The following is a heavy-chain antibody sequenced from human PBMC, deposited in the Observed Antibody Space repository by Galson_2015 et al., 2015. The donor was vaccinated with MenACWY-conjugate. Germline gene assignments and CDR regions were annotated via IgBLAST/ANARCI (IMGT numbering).Heavy chain of an antibody. Sequence: PALVTPTPTLTLPCTFSGFSLRTHGVGVGWIRQPPGKALEWLALIYWDDDKRYSPSLQSRLTITKDTSKNQVVLTLTNVDPVDTATYYCTRPTSGYYFFENWGHGTLVTVSS. V-gene: IGHV2-5*02. D-gene: IGHD3-22*01. J-gene: IGHJ4*01. CDR2: IYWDDDK. CDR1: GFSLRTHGVG. CDR3: TRPTSGYYFFEN.